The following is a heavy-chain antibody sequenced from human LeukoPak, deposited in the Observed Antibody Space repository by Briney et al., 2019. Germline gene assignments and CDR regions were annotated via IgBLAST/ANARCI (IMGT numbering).Heavy chain of an antibody. V-gene: IGHV4-59*01. CDR1: GGSITSYY. Sequence: AETVSLTCTVSGGSITSYYWSWIRQPPGKGLEWIGYIYYSGCTNYNPSLKSRVIISVDTSMNQFSLKLSSVTAADTAVYFCARDLDFYLDYWGQGTLVTVSS. CDR3: ARDLDFYLDY. J-gene: IGHJ4*02. CDR2: IYYSGCT. D-gene: IGHD2/OR15-2a*01.